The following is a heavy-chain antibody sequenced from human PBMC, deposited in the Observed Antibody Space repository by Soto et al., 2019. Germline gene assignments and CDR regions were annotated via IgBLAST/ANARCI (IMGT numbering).Heavy chain of an antibody. CDR3: ARVVVPAAMRGPYYYYYMDV. D-gene: IGHD2-2*01. CDR2: IYYSGST. V-gene: IGHV4-31*03. Sequence: SETLSLTCTVSGGSISSGGYYWSWIRQHPGKGLEWIGYIYYSGSTYYHPSLKSRVTISVDTSKNQFSLKLSSVTAADTAVYYCARVVVPAAMRGPYYYYYMDVWGKGTTVTVSS. CDR1: GGSISSGGYY. J-gene: IGHJ6*03.